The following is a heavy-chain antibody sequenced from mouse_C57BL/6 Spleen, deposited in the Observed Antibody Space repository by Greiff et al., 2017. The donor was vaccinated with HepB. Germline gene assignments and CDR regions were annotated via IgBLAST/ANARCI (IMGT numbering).Heavy chain of an antibody. J-gene: IGHJ1*03. CDR1: GFTFSSYG. V-gene: IGHV5-6*01. CDR2: ISSGGSYT. D-gene: IGHD1-1*01. Sequence: EVQGVESGGDLVKPGGSLKLSCAASGFTFSSYGMSWVRQTPDKRLEWVATISSGGSYTYYPDSVKGRFTISRDNAKNTLYLQMSSLKSEDTAMYYCARHDTVVASDWYFDVWGTGTTVTVSS. CDR3: ARHDTVVASDWYFDV.